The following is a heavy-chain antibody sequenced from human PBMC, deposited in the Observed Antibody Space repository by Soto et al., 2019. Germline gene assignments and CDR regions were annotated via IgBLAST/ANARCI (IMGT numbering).Heavy chain of an antibody. CDR1: GYAFTTYG. D-gene: IGHD1-1*01. Sequence: QVHLVQSGAEVKKPGASVKVSCQASGYAFTTYGITWVRQAPGQGLEWMGWISAYNGNTNYAQKLQGRVTVTRDTSTSTAYMELRSLRSDGTAVYYCARGRYGDYWGQGALVTVSS. CDR3: ARGRYGDY. CDR2: ISAYNGNT. V-gene: IGHV1-18*01. J-gene: IGHJ4*02.